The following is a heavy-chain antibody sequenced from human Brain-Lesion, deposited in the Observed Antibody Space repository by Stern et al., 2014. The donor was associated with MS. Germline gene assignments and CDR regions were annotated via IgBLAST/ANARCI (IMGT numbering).Heavy chain of an antibody. V-gene: IGHV4-61*02. CDR1: GGSISSGGYY. CDR2: IFNSGST. D-gene: IGHD2-2*01. Sequence: QMQLVESGPGLVKPSQTLSLSCTVSGGSISSGGYYWSWIRQPAGKGLEWIGRIFNSGSTSYNPSLKSPVTISIRQYKQQFSLELNSMTAADTAVYYCARGRVVPGFQYYATDVWGQGTTVIVSS. J-gene: IGHJ6*02. CDR3: ARGRVVPGFQYYATDV.